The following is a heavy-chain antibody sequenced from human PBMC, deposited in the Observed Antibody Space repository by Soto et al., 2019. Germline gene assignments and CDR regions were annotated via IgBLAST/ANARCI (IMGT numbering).Heavy chain of an antibody. CDR1: GGSSGSSSYY. J-gene: IGHJ5*02. V-gene: IGHV4-39*01. Sequence: PSETLSLTCTVAGGSSGSSSYYWGWIRQPPGKGLEWIGSIYYSGSTYYNPSLKSRVTISVDTSKNQFSLKLSSVTAADTAVYYCARHQSHSSSYVDPWGQGTLVTVSS. CDR3: ARHQSHSSSYVDP. D-gene: IGHD6-13*01. CDR2: IYYSGST.